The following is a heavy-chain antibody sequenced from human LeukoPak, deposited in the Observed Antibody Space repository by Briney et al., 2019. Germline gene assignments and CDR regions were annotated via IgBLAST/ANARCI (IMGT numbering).Heavy chain of an antibody. CDR3: ARVRYGDCFDY. V-gene: IGHV4-59*01. D-gene: IGHD4-17*01. Sequence: PSETLSLTCTVSGGSISSYYWSWLRQPPGKGLEWIGYIYYSGSTNYNPSLKSRVTISVDTSKNQFSLQLSSVTAADTAVYYCARVRYGDCFDYWGQGTLVTVSS. CDR1: GGSISSYY. CDR2: IYYSGST. J-gene: IGHJ4*02.